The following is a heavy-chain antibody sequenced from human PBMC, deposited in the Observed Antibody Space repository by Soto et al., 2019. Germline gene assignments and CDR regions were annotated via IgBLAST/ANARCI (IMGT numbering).Heavy chain of an antibody. CDR2: ISGSGGAT. D-gene: IGHD3-16*01. V-gene: IGHV3-23*01. Sequence: EVQLLESGGGLVQPGGSLRLSCAASGFTLSSHDMSWVRQAPGKGLEWVSLISGSGGATFYADSVEGRLTISRDTSNNTLYLQMNSLRVDDTAVYYCAEDRGGNGYPAFDIWGQGTMVTVSS. CDR1: GFTLSSHD. CDR3: AEDRGGNGYPAFDI. J-gene: IGHJ3*02.